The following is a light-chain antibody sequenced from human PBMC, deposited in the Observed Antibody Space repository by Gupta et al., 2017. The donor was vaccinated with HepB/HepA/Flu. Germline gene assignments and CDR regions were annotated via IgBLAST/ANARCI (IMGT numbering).Light chain of an antibody. J-gene: IGLJ2*01. CDR2: DDS. V-gene: IGLV3-21*03. CDR3: QVWDSSSDHLVV. CDR1: NIGSKS. Sequence: SYVLTQPPSVSVAPGKTARITSGGNNIGSKSVHWYQQKPGQAPVLVVYDDSDRPSGLPERFSGSNSGNTATLTISRVEAGDEADYYCQVWDSSSDHLVVFGGGTKLTVL.